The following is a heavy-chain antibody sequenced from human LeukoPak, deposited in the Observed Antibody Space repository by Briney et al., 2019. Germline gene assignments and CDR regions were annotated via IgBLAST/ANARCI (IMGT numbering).Heavy chain of an antibody. CDR3: ARDRAPYYYDSSGSGFDY. D-gene: IGHD3-22*01. CDR2: INPKSGGT. V-gene: IGHV1-2*02. Sequence: ASVKVSCKASGYTFSGYYMHWVRQAPGQGLEWMGWINPKSGGTNEAQKFHDRVTMTRDTSIRTAYMEVSRLRSDDTAVYYCARDRAPYYYDSSGSGFDYWGQGTLVTVSS. J-gene: IGHJ4*02. CDR1: GYTFSGYY.